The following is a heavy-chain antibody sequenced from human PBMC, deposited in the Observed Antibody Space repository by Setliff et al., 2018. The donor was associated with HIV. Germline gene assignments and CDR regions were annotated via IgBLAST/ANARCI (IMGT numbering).Heavy chain of an antibody. CDR1: GYSISSGCY. Sequence: PSETLSLTCAVSGYSISSGCYWGWIRQPPGKGLEWIGSMYHTGSTYYNPSLKSRLTISVDKSKNQFSLKLTSVTAADTAVYYCARVGLPYNSGRLDQWGQGSLVTVSS. J-gene: IGHJ4*02. CDR2: MYHTGST. CDR3: ARVGLPYNSGRLDQ. V-gene: IGHV4-38-2*01. D-gene: IGHD5-18*01.